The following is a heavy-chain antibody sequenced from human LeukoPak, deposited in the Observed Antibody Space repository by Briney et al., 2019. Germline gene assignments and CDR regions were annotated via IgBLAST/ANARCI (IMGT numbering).Heavy chain of an antibody. CDR2: IRQDGGEI. D-gene: IGHD2-21*02. Sequence: GGSLRLSRAASRFTFSSYWMSWVRQAPGKGLEWVANIRQDGGEIYYVDSVKGRFTISRDNAKNSLYLQMNSLRAEDTAVYYCARDEGVTGYYGMDVWGKGTTVTVSP. J-gene: IGHJ6*04. V-gene: IGHV3-7*03. CDR1: RFTFSSYW. CDR3: ARDEGVTGYYGMDV.